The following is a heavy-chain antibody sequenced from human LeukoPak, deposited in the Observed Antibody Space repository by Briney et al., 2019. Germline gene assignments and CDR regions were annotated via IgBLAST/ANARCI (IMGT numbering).Heavy chain of an antibody. D-gene: IGHD5-18*01. J-gene: IGHJ4*02. CDR3: ARDQDGDTAIIGTLDY. CDR1: GYTFTSYY. Sequence: ASVKVSCKASGYTFTSYYMHWVRQAPGQGLEWMGWINPSGGSTSYAQKFQGRVTMTRDMSTSTVYMELSSLRSEDTAVYYCARDQDGDTAIIGTLDYWGQGTLVTVSS. V-gene: IGHV1-46*01. CDR2: INPSGGST.